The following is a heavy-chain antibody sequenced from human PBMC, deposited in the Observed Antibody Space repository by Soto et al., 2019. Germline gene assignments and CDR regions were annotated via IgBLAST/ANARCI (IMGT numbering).Heavy chain of an antibody. CDR1: GYIFPSST. D-gene: IGHD4-17*01. Sequence: QVQLVQSGAEVKKPGASVKVSCKAPGYIFPSSTISWVRQAPGQGLEWMGWISAYNGNIKDAQKFQGRFTMTTDTSTSTADMELRSLTSDGTGMYYCAIANYGDNDYWGQGTLVTVSS. V-gene: IGHV1-18*01. J-gene: IGHJ4*02. CDR2: ISAYNGNI. CDR3: AIANYGDNDY.